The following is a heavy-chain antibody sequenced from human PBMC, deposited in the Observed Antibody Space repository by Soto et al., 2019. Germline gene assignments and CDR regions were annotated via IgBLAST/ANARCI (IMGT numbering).Heavy chain of an antibody. Sequence: EVQLVESGGGLVQPGGSLRLSCAASGFTFSDYWMSWVRQAPGKELECVANIKTDGSEKYYVDPVKGRFTISRDNAKNSLYVQRNSLRAEDTAVYYCASSMGRGGNDYWGQGTLVAVSS. CDR1: GFTFSDYW. CDR3: ASSMGRGGNDY. J-gene: IGHJ4*02. V-gene: IGHV3-7*05. D-gene: IGHD3-10*01. CDR2: IKTDGSEK.